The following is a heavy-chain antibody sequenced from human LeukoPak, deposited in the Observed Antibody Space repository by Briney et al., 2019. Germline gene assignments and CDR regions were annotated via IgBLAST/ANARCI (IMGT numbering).Heavy chain of an antibody. Sequence: SETLSLTCTVSGGSISINSYYWGWIRQTPGKGLEWIGYIYYSGSTNYNPSLKSRVTISVDTSKNQFSLKLSSVTAADTAVYYCARGGDTAMTAHFYYYYMDVWGKGTTVTVSS. D-gene: IGHD5-18*01. CDR1: GGSISINSYY. V-gene: IGHV4-61*05. CDR3: ARGGDTAMTAHFYYYYMDV. CDR2: IYYSGST. J-gene: IGHJ6*03.